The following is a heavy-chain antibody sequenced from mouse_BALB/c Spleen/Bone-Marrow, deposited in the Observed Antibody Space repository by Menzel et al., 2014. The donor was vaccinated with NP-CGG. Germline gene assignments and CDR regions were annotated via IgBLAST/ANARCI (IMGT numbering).Heavy chain of an antibody. CDR2: ISNGGGST. CDR1: GFTFSDYY. D-gene: IGHD2-14*01. CDR3: ARQNYRGAMDY. Sequence: EVKLVESGGGLVQPGGSLKLSCATSGFTFSDYYMYWVRQTPEKRLEWVAYISNGGGSTYCPDTVKGRFTISRDNAKNTLYLQMSRLKSEDTAMYYCARQNYRGAMDYWGQGTSVTVSS. J-gene: IGHJ4*01. V-gene: IGHV5-12*02.